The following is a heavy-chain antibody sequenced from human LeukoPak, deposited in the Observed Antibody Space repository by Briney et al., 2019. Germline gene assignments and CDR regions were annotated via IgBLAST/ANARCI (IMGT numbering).Heavy chain of an antibody. CDR2: VIPIHDTT. CDR3: ARFEAYYDALGGMDV. D-gene: IGHD3-22*01. CDR1: GYTFTSYD. J-gene: IGHJ6*02. V-gene: IGHV1-69*04. Sequence: SVKVSCKASGYTFTSYDINWVRQATGQGLEWMGRVIPIHDTTNYAQKFQGRVTITADKSTGTAYMELSSLRSADTAVYYCARFEAYYDALGGMDVWGQGTTVTVSS.